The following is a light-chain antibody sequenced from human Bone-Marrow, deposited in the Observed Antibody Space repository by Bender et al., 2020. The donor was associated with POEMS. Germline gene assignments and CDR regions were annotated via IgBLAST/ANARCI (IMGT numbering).Light chain of an antibody. V-gene: IGLV3-1*01. CDR3: QVWDSSSDHPGV. CDR1: QLGDQY. CDR2: EDN. J-gene: IGLJ3*02. Sequence: SYGLTQPPSVSVSPGHTANITCSGDQLGDQYASWYQLKPGQSPVLVIYEDNKRPSGIPERFSGSNSGNIATLTISRVEAGDEAVYYCQVWDSSSDHPGVFGGGTKLTVL.